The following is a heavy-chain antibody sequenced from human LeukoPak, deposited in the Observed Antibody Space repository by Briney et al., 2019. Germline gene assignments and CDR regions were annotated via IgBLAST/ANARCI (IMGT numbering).Heavy chain of an antibody. V-gene: IGHV4-34*01. CDR2: INHSGST. Sequence: SETLSLTCAVYGGSFSGYYWSWIRQPPGKGLEWIGEINHSGSTNYNPSLKSRVTISVDTSKIQFSLKLSSVTAADTAVYYCARARKSSRYSSGWYALDYWGQGTLVTVSS. J-gene: IGHJ4*02. CDR1: GGSFSGYY. D-gene: IGHD6-19*01. CDR3: ARARKSSRYSSGWYALDY.